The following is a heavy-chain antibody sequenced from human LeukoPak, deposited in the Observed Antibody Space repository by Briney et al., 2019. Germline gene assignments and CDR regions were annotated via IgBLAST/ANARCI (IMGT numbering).Heavy chain of an antibody. D-gene: IGHD3-10*01. J-gene: IGHJ1*01. CDR2: ISYSVTT. Sequence: PSETLSLTCNVSGGSISSDYWSWIRQPPGKGLEWIGYISYSVTTNYNPSLKSRVSMSLDTSKNQFSLRVTSVITADTAVYYCARGGDSGSYPLVEYFQHWGQGTLVTVSS. CDR3: ARGGDSGSYPLVEYFQH. CDR1: GGSISSDY. V-gene: IGHV4-59*01.